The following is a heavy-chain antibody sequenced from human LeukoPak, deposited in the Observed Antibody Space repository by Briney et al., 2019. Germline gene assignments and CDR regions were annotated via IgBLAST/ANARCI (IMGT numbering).Heavy chain of an antibody. J-gene: IGHJ4*02. CDR1: GGSISSGSYY. CDR3: ARALTTTVTTVIDY. V-gene: IGHV4-39*07. CDR2: IYYSGST. D-gene: IGHD4-17*01. Sequence: PSETLSLTCTVSGGSISSGSYYWGWIRQPPGKGLEWIGSIYYSGSTYYNPSLKSRVTISVDTSKNQFSLKLSSVTAADTAVYYCARALTTTVTTVIDYWGQGALVTVSS.